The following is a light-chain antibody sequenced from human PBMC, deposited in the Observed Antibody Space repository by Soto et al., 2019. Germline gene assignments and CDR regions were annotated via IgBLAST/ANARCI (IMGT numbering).Light chain of an antibody. CDR3: GTWDSSFYV. Sequence: HSVLTQPPSLSSAPGQKVTISCSGSSSNIRNNYVSWYQQLPGTAPKLLIYDNNKRPSGIPDRFSGSKSGTSATLGITGLQTGDEADYYCGTWDSSFYVFGTGNKVTVL. CDR1: SSNIRNNY. V-gene: IGLV1-51*01. J-gene: IGLJ1*01. CDR2: DNN.